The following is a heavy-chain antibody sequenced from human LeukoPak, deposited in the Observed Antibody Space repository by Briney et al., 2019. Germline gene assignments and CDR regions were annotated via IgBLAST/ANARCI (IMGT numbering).Heavy chain of an antibody. D-gene: IGHD1-1*01. Sequence: ASVKVSCKASGYTFNGYYMHWVRQAPGQGLEWMGWISPNSGETSYAQKFQGRVTMTRDTSIRTVYMEVNSLRPDDTAVFYCARDGNFDYWGQGTLVTVSS. CDR3: ARDGNFDY. CDR2: ISPNSGET. V-gene: IGHV1-2*02. J-gene: IGHJ4*02. CDR1: GYTFNGYY.